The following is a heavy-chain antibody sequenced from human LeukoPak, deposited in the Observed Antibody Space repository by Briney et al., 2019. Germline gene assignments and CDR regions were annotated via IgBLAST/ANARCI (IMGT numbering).Heavy chain of an antibody. CDR2: ITHSGST. CDR3: ARGVSVGLSTYGLYNY. CDR1: GFTFNDHG. J-gene: IGHJ4*02. D-gene: IGHD1-26*01. V-gene: IGHV4-34*01. Sequence: PGGSLRLSCAASGFTFNDHGMNWVRQPPGKGLEWIGEITHSGSTNYNPSLKSRVTISIDTSKNQFSLNVSSVTAADTAAYYCARGVSVGLSTYGLYNYWGQGTLVTVSS.